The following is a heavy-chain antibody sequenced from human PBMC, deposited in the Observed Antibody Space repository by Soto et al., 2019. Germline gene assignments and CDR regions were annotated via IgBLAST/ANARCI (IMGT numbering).Heavy chain of an antibody. V-gene: IGHV4-59*01. CDR1: GGSISSYY. D-gene: IGHD2-21*02. CDR3: ARTALGWFDP. J-gene: IGHJ5*02. Sequence: SETLSLTCSVSGGSISSYYWSWIRQPPGKGLEWIGYIFYSGRSGSTNHNPSLKSRVTISVDTSKNQFSLKLSSVTAADTAVYYCARTALGWFDPWGQGTLVTVSS. CDR2: IFYSGRSGST.